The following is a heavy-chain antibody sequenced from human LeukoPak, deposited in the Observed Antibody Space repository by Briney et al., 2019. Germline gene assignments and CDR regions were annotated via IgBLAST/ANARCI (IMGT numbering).Heavy chain of an antibody. CDR1: GFTFSSYA. CDR2: ISYDGSNK. CDR3: ARGTDDYVWGSYRPDY. D-gene: IGHD3-16*02. V-gene: IGHV3-30-3*01. Sequence: GRSLRLSCAASGFTFSSYAMHWVRQAPGKGLEGVALISYDGSNKYYADSVKGRFTISRDNSKNTLYLQMNSLRAEDTAVYYCARGTDDYVWGSYRPDYWGQGTLVTVSS. J-gene: IGHJ4*02.